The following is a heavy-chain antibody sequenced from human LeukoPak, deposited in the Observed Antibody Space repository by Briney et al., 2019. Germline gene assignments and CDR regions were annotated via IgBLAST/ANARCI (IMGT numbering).Heavy chain of an antibody. Sequence: GRSLTLSCAAPGFTFSSYGMHWVGQAPGKGLEWVAVIWYDRSNKYYADSVKGRFTISRDNSKNTLYLQMNSLRAEDTAVYYCARSPHEDTAMDLLFDYWGQGTLVTVSS. CDR2: IWYDRSNK. CDR1: GFTFSSYG. J-gene: IGHJ4*02. D-gene: IGHD5-18*01. CDR3: ARSPHEDTAMDLLFDY. V-gene: IGHV3-33*01.